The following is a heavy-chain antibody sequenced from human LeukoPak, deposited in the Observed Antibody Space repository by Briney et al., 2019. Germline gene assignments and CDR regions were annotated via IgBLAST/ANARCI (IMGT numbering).Heavy chain of an antibody. Sequence: SETLSLTCTVSGGSISSYYWSWIRQPPGKGLEWIGYIYYSGSTNYNPSLKSRVTISVDTSKNQFSLKLSSVTAADTAVYYCARASYYDILTGSWGSPFDYWGQGTLVTVSS. J-gene: IGHJ4*02. CDR2: IYYSGST. D-gene: IGHD3-9*01. CDR3: ARASYYDILTGSWGSPFDY. V-gene: IGHV4-59*01. CDR1: GGSISSYY.